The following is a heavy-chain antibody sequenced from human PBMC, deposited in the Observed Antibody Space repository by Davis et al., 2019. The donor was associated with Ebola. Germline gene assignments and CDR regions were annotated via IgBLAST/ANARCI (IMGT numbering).Heavy chain of an antibody. V-gene: IGHV4-34*01. D-gene: IGHD3-9*01. J-gene: IGHJ6*02. CDR1: GGSFSGYY. CDR3: ARDLGLTGYLSFYYYGMDV. Sequence: SETLSLTCAVYGGSFSGYYWSWIRQPPGKGLEWIGEINHSGSTNYNPSLKSRVTISVDTSKNQFSLKLSSVTAADTAVYYCARDLGLTGYLSFYYYGMDVWGQGTTVTVSS. CDR2: INHSGST.